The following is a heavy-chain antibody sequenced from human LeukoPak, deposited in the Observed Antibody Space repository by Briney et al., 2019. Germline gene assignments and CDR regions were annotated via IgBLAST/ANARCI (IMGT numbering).Heavy chain of an antibody. V-gene: IGHV3-23*01. Sequence: GGSLRLSCAASGFTFSSYGMSWVCQAPGKGLEWVSAISGSGGSTYYADSVKGRFTISRDNAKNSLFLQMNSLRAEDTAVYYCARDFRFLDDYWGQGTLVTVSS. CDR1: GFTFSSYG. D-gene: IGHD3-3*01. CDR3: ARDFRFLDDY. J-gene: IGHJ4*02. CDR2: ISGSGGST.